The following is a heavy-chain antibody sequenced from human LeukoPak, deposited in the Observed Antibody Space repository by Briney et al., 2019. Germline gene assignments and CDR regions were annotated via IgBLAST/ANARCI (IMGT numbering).Heavy chain of an antibody. V-gene: IGHV1-69*13. CDR2: IIPIFGTA. J-gene: IGHJ6*02. D-gene: IGHD4-11*01. CDR3: AREDYSNNPYYYYGMDV. Sequence: SVKVSCKASGGTFSGYAISWVRQAPGQGLEWMGGIIPIFGTANYAQKFQGRVTITADESTSTAYMELSSLRSEDTAVYYCAREDYSNNPYYYYGMDVWGQGTTVTVSS. CDR1: GGTFSGYA.